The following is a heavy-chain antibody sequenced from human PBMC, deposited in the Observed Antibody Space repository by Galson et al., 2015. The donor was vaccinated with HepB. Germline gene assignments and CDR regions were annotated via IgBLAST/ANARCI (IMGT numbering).Heavy chain of an antibody. V-gene: IGHV3-23*01. CDR1: GFTFSSYA. D-gene: IGHD5-18*01. CDR2: ISGRDGST. J-gene: IGHJ4*02. CDR3: AKGEGSYSYGTVDY. Sequence: SLRLSCAASGFTFSSYAMSWVRQAPGKGLEWVSGISGRDGSTYYADSVKGRLTISRDNSKNTLYLQINSLRAEDTAVYYCAKGEGSYSYGTVDYWGQGTLVTVSS.